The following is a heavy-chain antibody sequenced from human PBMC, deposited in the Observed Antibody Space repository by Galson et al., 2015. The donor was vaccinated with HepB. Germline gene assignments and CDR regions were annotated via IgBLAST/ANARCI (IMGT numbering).Heavy chain of an antibody. CDR2: MNPNSGNT. CDR1: GYTFTSYD. CDR3: ARALPSVEGDYFGGAGDVSPFYYYYYGMDV. D-gene: IGHD4-17*01. Sequence: SVKVSCKASGYTFTSYDINWVRQATGQGLEWMGWMNPNSGNTGYAQKFQGRVTMTRNTSISTAYMELSSLRSEDTAVYYCARALPSVEGDYFGGAGDVSPFYYYYYGMDVWGQGTTVTVSS. J-gene: IGHJ6*02. V-gene: IGHV1-8*01.